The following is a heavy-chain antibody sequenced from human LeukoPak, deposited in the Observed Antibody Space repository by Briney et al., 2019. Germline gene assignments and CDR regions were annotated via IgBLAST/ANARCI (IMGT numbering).Heavy chain of an antibody. CDR2: ISGSGGST. D-gene: IGHD2-8*01. J-gene: IGHJ4*02. CDR1: GFTFSSYA. CDR3: AKDLYCTNGVCSDY. Sequence: PGGSLRLSCAASGFTFSSYAMSWVHQAPGKGLEWVSAISGSGGSTYYADSVKGRFTISRDNSKNTLYLQMNSLRAEDTAVYYCAKDLYCTNGVCSDYWGQGTLVTVSS. V-gene: IGHV3-23*01.